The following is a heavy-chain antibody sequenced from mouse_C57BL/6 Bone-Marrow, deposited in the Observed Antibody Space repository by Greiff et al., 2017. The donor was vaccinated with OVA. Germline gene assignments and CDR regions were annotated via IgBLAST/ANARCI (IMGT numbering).Heavy chain of an antibody. V-gene: IGHV8-8*01. CDR1: GFSLRTFGMG. Sequence: QVTLKESGPGILQPSQTLSLTCSFSGFSLRTFGMGVGWIRPPSGKGLEWLAHIWWDDDKYYNPALKSRLTISKDTSKKQVSLKIANVDTADTATYDCARGYYSNSSWFAYWGQGTLVTVSA. CDR3: ARGYYSNSSWFAY. CDR2: IWWDDDK. D-gene: IGHD2-5*01. J-gene: IGHJ3*01.